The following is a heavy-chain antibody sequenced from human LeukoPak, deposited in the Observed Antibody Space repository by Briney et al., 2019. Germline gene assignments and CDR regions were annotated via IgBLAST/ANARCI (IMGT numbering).Heavy chain of an antibody. D-gene: IGHD6-19*01. CDR2: IYYSGST. V-gene: IGHV4-59*08. CDR1: GGSMSPYN. J-gene: IGHJ4*02. Sequence: SETLSLSCTVSGGSMSPYNWGWIRQPPGKGLEWTGYIYYSGSTNYNPSLNSRVTISVDTSKNQFSLRLSSVTAADTAIYYCARAVSGRFDYWGQGTLVTVSS. CDR3: ARAVSGRFDY.